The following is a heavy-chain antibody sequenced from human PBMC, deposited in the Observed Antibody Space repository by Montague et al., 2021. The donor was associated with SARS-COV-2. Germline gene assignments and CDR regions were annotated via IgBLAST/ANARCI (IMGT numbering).Heavy chain of an antibody. J-gene: IGHJ6*02. CDR3: ARVIVVGYYGMDV. D-gene: IGHD3-22*01. Sequence: SLRLSCAASGFTFSSYAMHWVRQAPGKGLEWVAVISYDGSNKYYADSVKGRFTISRDNSTNTLYLQMNSLRAEDTAVYYCARVIVVGYYGMDVWGQGTTVTVSS. CDR1: GFTFSSYA. CDR2: ISYDGSNK. V-gene: IGHV3-30-3*01.